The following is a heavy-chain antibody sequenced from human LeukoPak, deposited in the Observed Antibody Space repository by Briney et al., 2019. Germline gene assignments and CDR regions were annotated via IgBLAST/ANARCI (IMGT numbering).Heavy chain of an antibody. CDR1: GYSFTSYW. V-gene: IGHV5-51*01. Sequence: GESLQISCQGSGYSFTSYWIGWVRPMPGKGLGWMGIIYPGDSDTRYSPSFQGQVTISADKSISTAYLQWSSLKASDTAMYYCARLEARYSGYDLDYWGQGTLVTVSS. J-gene: IGHJ4*02. D-gene: IGHD5-12*01. CDR2: IYPGDSDT. CDR3: ARLEARYSGYDLDY.